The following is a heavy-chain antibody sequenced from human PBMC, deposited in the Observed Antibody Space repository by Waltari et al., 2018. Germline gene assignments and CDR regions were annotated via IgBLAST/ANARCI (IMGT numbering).Heavy chain of an antibody. V-gene: IGHV4-38-2*01. CDR1: GYSISSGYY. D-gene: IGHD2-15*01. Sequence: QVQLQESGPGLVKPSETLSLTCAVSGYSISSGYYWGWIRQPPGKGLEWIGSIYHSGSTYYNPSLKSRVTISVDTSKNQFSLKLSSVTAADTAVYYCAKGSGGNFQHWGQGTLVTVSS. CDR2: IYHSGST. CDR3: AKGSGGNFQH. J-gene: IGHJ1*01.